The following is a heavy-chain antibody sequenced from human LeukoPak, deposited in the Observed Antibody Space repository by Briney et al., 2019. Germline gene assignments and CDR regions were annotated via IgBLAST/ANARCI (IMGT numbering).Heavy chain of an antibody. Sequence: SQTLSLTCTVSGGSISSGDYYWSWIRQPPGKGLKWIGYIYYSGSTYYNPSLKSRVTISVDTAKNQFSLKLSSVTAADTAVYYCARDNTDAFDIWGQGTTVTVSS. V-gene: IGHV4-30-4*01. J-gene: IGHJ3*02. CDR1: GGSISSGDYY. D-gene: IGHD2/OR15-2a*01. CDR3: ARDNTDAFDI. CDR2: IYYSGST.